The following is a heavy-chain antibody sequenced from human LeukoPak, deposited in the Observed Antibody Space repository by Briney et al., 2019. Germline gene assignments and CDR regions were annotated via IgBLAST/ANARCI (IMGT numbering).Heavy chain of an antibody. CDR2: IYYSGST. D-gene: IGHD6-6*01. J-gene: IGHJ6*03. Sequence: SETLSLACTVSGGSISSSNYYWGWIRQPPGKGLEWIGSIYYSGSTFYNPSLKSRITISVDTSKNQFSLRLKSVTAADTAVYYCAILAARGVLDWGALYYYYMDVWGKGTTVTVSS. CDR3: AILAARGVLDWGALYYYYMDV. V-gene: IGHV4-39*01. CDR1: GGSISSSNYY.